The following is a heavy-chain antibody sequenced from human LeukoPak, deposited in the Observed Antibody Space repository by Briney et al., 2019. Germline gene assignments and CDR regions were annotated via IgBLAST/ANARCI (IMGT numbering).Heavy chain of an antibody. D-gene: IGHD3-22*01. V-gene: IGHV4-59*01. J-gene: IGHJ4*02. CDR1: GGSINSYY. CDR2: IYYSGST. Sequence: SETLSLTCTVSGGSINSYYWSWIRQPPGKGLEWIGYIYYSGSTNYNPSLNSRVTISVGTSKNQVSLKLSSVTAADTAVYYCARDDSNYSDSSGFDSWGQGTLVTVSS. CDR3: ARDDSNYSDSSGFDS.